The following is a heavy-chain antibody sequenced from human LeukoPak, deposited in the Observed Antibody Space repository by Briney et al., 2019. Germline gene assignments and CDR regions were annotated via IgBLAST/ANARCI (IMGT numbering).Heavy chain of an antibody. Sequence: VESLKISCKGSGDSFTSYWIGLVRQMPGKGLEWMGIIYPGDSDTRYSPSFQGQVTISADKSISTAYLQWSSLKASDTVMYYCVRSPTFLVGATFWFDPWGRGTLVTVSS. CDR1: GDSFTSYW. CDR2: IYPGDSDT. V-gene: IGHV5-51*01. D-gene: IGHD1-26*01. CDR3: VRSPTFLVGATFWFDP. J-gene: IGHJ5*02.